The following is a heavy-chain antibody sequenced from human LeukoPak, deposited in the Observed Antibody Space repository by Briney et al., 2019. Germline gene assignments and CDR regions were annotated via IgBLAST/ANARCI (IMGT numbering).Heavy chain of an antibody. J-gene: IGHJ4*02. CDR2: ISGSGGST. Sequence: GGSLRLSCAASGFTFSSYAMSWVRQAPGKGLEWVSAISGSGGSTYYADSVKGRFTISRDNSKNTLYLQMNSLRAEDTAVYYCAKFYDDFWSGQWGNFDYWGQGTLVTVSS. CDR3: AKFYDDFWSGQWGNFDY. V-gene: IGHV3-23*01. CDR1: GFTFSSYA. D-gene: IGHD3-3*01.